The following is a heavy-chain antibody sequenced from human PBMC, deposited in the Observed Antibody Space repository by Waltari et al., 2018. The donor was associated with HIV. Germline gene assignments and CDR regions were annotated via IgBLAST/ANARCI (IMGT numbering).Heavy chain of an antibody. V-gene: IGHV1-8*01. D-gene: IGHD1-26*01. CDR3: ARGRSGNYRGNSVVDY. J-gene: IGHJ4*02. Sequence: QVQLVQSGAEVKKPGASVKVSCKASGYTFTTYDINWVRQATGQGLEWMGRMNPNRGNTGYAKKCQGRVTMTRNTSITTAHMELSSLRSDDTAVYYCARGRSGNYRGNSVVDYWGQGTLVTVSS. CDR1: GYTFTTYD. CDR2: MNPNRGNT.